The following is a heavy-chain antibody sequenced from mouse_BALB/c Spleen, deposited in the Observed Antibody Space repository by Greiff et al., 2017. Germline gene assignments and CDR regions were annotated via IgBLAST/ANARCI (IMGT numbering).Heavy chain of an antibody. J-gene: IGHJ4*01. CDR2: IWGDGST. Sequence: QVQLQQSGPGLVAPSQSLSITCTVSGFSLTGYGVNWVRQPPGKGLEWLGMIWGDGSTDYNSALKSRLSISKDNSKSQVFLKMNSLQTDDTARYYCARDLDDYDGDYAMDYWGQGTSVTVSS. CDR1: GFSLTGYG. V-gene: IGHV2-6-7*01. D-gene: IGHD2-4*01. CDR3: ARDLDDYDGDYAMDY.